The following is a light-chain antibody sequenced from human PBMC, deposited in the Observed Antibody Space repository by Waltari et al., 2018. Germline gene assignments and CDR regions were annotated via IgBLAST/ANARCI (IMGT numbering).Light chain of an antibody. V-gene: IGLV3-27*01. J-gene: IGLJ3*02. CDR1: VLAKKY. CDR2: KDS. CDR3: YSAAYNKGV. Sequence: SYELTQPSSVSVSPGQTARITCSGYVLAKKYARWFQQKPGQAPVLVIYKDSERPSGSPERFSGSSSGTTVTVSISGAQVEDEADYYCYSAAYNKGVVGGGTKLTVL.